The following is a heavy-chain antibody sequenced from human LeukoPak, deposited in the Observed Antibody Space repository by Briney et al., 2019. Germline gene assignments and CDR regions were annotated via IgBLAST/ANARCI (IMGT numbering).Heavy chain of an antibody. D-gene: IGHD4-17*01. J-gene: IGHJ4*02. V-gene: IGHV4-61*08. CDR1: GGSVSSRGHY. CDR2: IYYSGST. Sequence: SETLSLTCTVSGGSVSSRGHYWSCIRQPPGKGLEWIGYIYYSGSTNYNPSLKSRVTISVDTSKNQFSLSLSSVTAADTAVYYCARGPTRTSDYWGQGTLVTVSS. CDR3: ARGPTRTSDY.